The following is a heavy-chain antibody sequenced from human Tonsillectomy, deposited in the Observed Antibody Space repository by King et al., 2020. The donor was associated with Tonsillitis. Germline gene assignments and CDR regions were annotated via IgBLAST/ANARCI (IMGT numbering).Heavy chain of an antibody. D-gene: IGHD1-20*01. J-gene: IGHJ4*02. CDR3: ARDNLDFSNWNPYFDY. V-gene: IGHV4-4*07. CDR2: IYTSGST. CDR1: GGSISSYY. Sequence: QLQESGPGLVKPSETLSLTCTVSGGSISSYYWSWIRQPAGKGLDWIGRIYTSGSTNYNPSLKSRVTMSVDTSKNQFSLKLSSVTAADTAVYYCARDNLDFSNWNPYFDYWGQGTLVTVSS.